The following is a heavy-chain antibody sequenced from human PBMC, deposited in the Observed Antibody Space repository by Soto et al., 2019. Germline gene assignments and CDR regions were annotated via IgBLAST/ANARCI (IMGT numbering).Heavy chain of an antibody. CDR2: ISGSGGST. Sequence: GGSLRLSCAASGFTFSSYAMSWVRQAPGKGLEWVSAISGSGGSTYYADSVKGRFTISRDNSKNTLYLQMNSLRAEDTTVYYCAKNEGYSSSSHFDYWGQGTLVTVSS. CDR3: AKNEGYSSSSHFDY. J-gene: IGHJ4*02. V-gene: IGHV3-23*01. CDR1: GFTFSSYA. D-gene: IGHD6-6*01.